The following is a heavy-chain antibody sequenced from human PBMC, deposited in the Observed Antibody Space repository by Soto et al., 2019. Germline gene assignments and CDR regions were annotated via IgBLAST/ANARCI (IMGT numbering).Heavy chain of an antibody. Sequence: RGSLKISCKGSGYSFTSYWISWVRQMPGKGLEWMGRIDPIDSYTNYSPSFQGHVTISADKSISTAYLQWSSLKASDTAMYYCARFGGDYYYDGMDVWGQGTTVTVSS. D-gene: IGHD3-10*01. V-gene: IGHV5-10-1*01. J-gene: IGHJ6*02. CDR3: ARFGGDYYYDGMDV. CDR2: IDPIDSYT. CDR1: GYSFTSYW.